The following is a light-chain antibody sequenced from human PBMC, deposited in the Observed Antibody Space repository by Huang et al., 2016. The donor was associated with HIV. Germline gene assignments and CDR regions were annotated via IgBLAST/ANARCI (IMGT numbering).Light chain of an antibody. CDR3: QQYNSWPPRYT. J-gene: IGKJ2*01. Sequence: EIVMTQSPASLPVSPGERATLPCRASQSVSSNLAGYQQKPGQAPRLLIYGASTRATGIPARFSGSGSGTEFTLTISSLQSEDFAVYYCQQYNSWPPRYTFGQGTKLEIK. CDR1: QSVSSN. V-gene: IGKV3-15*01. CDR2: GAS.